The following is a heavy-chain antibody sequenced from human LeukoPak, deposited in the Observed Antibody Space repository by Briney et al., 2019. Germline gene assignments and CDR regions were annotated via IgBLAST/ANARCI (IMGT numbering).Heavy chain of an antibody. V-gene: IGHV3-21*01. D-gene: IGHD2-8*01. CDR3: ARDHGVFIGDWYLDL. CDR1: GFTFSSYS. Sequence: GGTLRLSCAASGFTFSSYSMNWVRQAPGKGLEWVPSISSSSSYIYYADSVKGRFTISRDNAKNSLYLQMNSLRAEDTAVYYCARDHGVFIGDWYLDLWGRGTLVTVSS. CDR2: ISSSSSYI. J-gene: IGHJ2*01.